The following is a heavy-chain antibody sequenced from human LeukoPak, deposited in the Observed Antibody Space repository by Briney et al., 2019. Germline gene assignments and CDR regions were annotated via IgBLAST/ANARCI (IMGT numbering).Heavy chain of an antibody. CDR2: IYYTGDN. D-gene: IGHD6-6*01. CDR1: GASISDSY. CDR3: ARFTARAREIDY. J-gene: IGHJ4*02. Sequence: SETLSLTCSVSGASISDSYWTWVRQPPGKTRGWIGYIYYTGDNDYNPSLKSRVTMSVDTSKSHLSLKLTSVTAADTAVYYCARFTARAREIDYWGQGILVTVSS. V-gene: IGHV4-59*08.